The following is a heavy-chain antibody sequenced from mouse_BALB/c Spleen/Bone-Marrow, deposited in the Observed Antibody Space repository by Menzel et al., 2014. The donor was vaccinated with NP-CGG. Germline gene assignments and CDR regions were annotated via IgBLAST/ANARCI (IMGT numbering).Heavy chain of an antibody. CDR3: ARFPMDY. Sequence: EVKVVESGGGLVQPGGSLRLSCTTSGFTFTDYYMSWVRRPPGKALEWLAFIRNKAYGYTTEYSASVRGRFTISRDNSQSILYLQMNPLRAEDSATYYCARFPMDYWGQGTSVTVSS. CDR2: IRNKAYGYTT. CDR1: GFTFTDYY. J-gene: IGHJ4*01. V-gene: IGHV7-3*02.